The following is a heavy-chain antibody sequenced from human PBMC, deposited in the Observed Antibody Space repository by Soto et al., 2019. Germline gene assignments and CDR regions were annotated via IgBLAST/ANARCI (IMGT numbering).Heavy chain of an antibody. V-gene: IGHV3-30-3*01. Sequence: PGGSLRLSCAASGFTFSSYAMHWVRQAPGKGLEWVAVISYDGSNKYYADSVKGRFTISRDNSKNTLYLQMNSLRAEDTAVYYCARDEALVATTNNWFDPWGQGTLVTVSS. CDR3: ARDEALVATTNNWFDP. D-gene: IGHD5-12*01. J-gene: IGHJ5*02. CDR2: ISYDGSNK. CDR1: GFTFSSYA.